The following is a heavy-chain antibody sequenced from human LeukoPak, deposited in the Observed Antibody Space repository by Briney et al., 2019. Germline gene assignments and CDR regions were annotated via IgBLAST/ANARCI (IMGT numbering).Heavy chain of an antibody. CDR1: GFTFNNYV. CDR2: ISNGGGSK. V-gene: IGHV3-30*04. D-gene: IGHD1-26*01. Sequence: GGSLRLSCVASGFTFNNYVMHWVRQFPGKGLEWVAFISNGGGSKYYADSVKGRFTISRDNSKNTLFLQMNSLRAEDTAAYYCVRDRGGAGASFYYWGQGTLVTVSS. CDR3: VRDRGGAGASFYY. J-gene: IGHJ4*02.